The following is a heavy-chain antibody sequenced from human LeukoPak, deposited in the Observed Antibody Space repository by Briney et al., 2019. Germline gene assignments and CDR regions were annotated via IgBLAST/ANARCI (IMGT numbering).Heavy chain of an antibody. D-gene: IGHD3-3*01. Sequence: GASVKVSCKVSAYTLTELSIHWVRQAPGKGLEWMGGFDPEDGETIYAQKFQGKVTMTEDTSTDTAYMELSSLRSEDTAVYYCAKAGPLRFLDSGAFDIWGQGTMVTVSS. CDR1: AYTLTELS. J-gene: IGHJ3*02. CDR3: AKAGPLRFLDSGAFDI. CDR2: FDPEDGET. V-gene: IGHV1-24*01.